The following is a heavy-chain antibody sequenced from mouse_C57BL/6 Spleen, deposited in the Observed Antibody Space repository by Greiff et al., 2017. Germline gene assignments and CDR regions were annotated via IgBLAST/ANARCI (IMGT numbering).Heavy chain of an antibody. CDR3: ARGGGNYLDY. V-gene: IGHV1-54*01. CDR2: INPGSGGT. CDR1: GYAFTNYL. J-gene: IGHJ2*01. Sequence: QVQLQQSGAELVRPGTSVKVSCKASGYAFTNYLIEWVKQRPGQGLEWIGVINPGSGGTNYNEKFKGKATLTADKSSSTAYMQLSSLTSEASEVYFCARGGGNYLDYWGQGTTLTVSS.